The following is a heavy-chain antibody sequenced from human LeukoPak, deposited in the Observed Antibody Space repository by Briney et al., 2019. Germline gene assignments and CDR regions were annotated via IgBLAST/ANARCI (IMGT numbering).Heavy chain of an antibody. V-gene: IGHV1-46*01. CDR3: ARGLYCTSTSCYFHYFDY. CDR1: GYTFTSYY. CDR2: INPSGGST. J-gene: IGHJ4*02. D-gene: IGHD2-2*01. Sequence: ASVKVSCKASGYTFTSYYMHWVRQAPGQGLEWMGIINPSGGSTSYAQKFRGRVTMTRDTSTSTVYMELSSLRSEDTAVYYCARGLYCTSTSCYFHYFDYWGQGSLVTVSS.